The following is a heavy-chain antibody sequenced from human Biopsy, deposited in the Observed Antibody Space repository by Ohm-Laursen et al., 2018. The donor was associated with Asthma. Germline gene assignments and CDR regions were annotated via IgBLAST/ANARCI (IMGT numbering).Heavy chain of an antibody. D-gene: IGHD4-17*01. V-gene: IGHV1-24*01. CDR2: HDHEEGGT. J-gene: IGHJ4*02. Sequence: GSSVKVSCKISGYSLTDLSMHWVRQAPGQGLGWMGGHDHEEGGTVNARRFQGRVTMTEDTSTDTAYMELSSLSSDDTAVYYCASDFPKDYVRYNFQFWGQGTLVIVSS. CDR3: ASDFPKDYVRYNFQF. CDR1: GYSLTDLS.